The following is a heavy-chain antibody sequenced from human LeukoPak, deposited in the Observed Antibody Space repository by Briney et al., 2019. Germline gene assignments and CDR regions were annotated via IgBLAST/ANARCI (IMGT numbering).Heavy chain of an antibody. D-gene: IGHD1-14*01. CDR1: GFTFSNYA. J-gene: IGHJ3*02. CDR2: ISGSGDGT. CDR3: ATHREGALNQGFDI. V-gene: IGHV3-23*01. Sequence: TGGSLRLSCVGSGFTFSNYAMSWVRQAPGKGLEWVSTISGSGDGTYYADSVKGRFTMSRDSSKNMLYLQMNSQRVEDTAIYYCATHREGALNQGFDIWGQGTTVTVSS.